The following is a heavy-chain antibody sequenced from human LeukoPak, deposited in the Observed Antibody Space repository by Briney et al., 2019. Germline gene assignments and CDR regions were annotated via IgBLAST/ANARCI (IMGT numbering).Heavy chain of an antibody. CDR3: AKAAASLDWFDP. CDR1: GYSFTNYW. Sequence: GESLRISCKGSGYSFTNYWISWVRQLPGEGLVWMGTIDPSDSYTNYSPSFQGHVTISADKSISTAYLQWSSLKASDTAIYYCAKAAASLDWFDPWGQGTLVFVSS. V-gene: IGHV5-10-1*01. D-gene: IGHD6-13*01. CDR2: IDPSDSYT. J-gene: IGHJ5*02.